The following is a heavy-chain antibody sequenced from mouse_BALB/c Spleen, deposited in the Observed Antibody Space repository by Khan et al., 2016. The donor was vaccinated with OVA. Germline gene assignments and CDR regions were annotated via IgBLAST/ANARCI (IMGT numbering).Heavy chain of an antibody. Sequence: EVELVESGGGLVKPGGSLKLSCAASGFTFSDYYMYWVRQTPEKRLEWVATISDGGSYTYYPDSVKGRFTISRDNAKSNLYLQMSSLESEDTAMYYCARAGYGGFAYWGQGTLVTVSA. CDR3: ARAGYGGFAY. CDR2: ISDGGSYT. D-gene: IGHD1-1*02. V-gene: IGHV5-4*02. J-gene: IGHJ3*01. CDR1: GFTFSDYY.